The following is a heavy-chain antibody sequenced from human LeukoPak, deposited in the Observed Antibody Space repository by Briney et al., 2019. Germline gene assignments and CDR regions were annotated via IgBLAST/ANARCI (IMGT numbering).Heavy chain of an antibody. CDR1: GYTFTSYG. CDR2: ISAYNGNT. V-gene: IGHV1-18*01. D-gene: IGHD7-27*01. J-gene: IGHJ5*02. Sequence: GASVKVSRKASGYTFTSYGISWVRQAPGQGLEWMGWISAYNGNTNYAQKLQGRVTMTTDTSTSTAYMKLRSLRSDDTAVYYCARDAITLGNWFDPWGQGTLVTVSS. CDR3: ARDAITLGNWFDP.